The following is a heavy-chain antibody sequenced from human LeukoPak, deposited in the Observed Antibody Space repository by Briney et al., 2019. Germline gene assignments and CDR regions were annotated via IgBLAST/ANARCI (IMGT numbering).Heavy chain of an antibody. CDR3: ARGRFYGDRGYFDY. Sequence: SETLSLTCAVYGGSFSGYYWSWIRQPPGKGLEWIGEINHSGSTNYNPSLKSRVTISVDTSKNQFSLKLTSVTAADTAVYYCARGRFYGDRGYFDYWGQGTLVTVSS. CDR1: GGSFSGYY. D-gene: IGHD4-17*01. V-gene: IGHV4-34*01. CDR2: INHSGST. J-gene: IGHJ4*02.